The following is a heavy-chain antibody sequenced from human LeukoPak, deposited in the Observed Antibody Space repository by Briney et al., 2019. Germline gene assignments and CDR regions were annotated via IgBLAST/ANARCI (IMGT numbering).Heavy chain of an antibody. V-gene: IGHV4-4*07. CDR2: IYTTGSA. J-gene: IGHJ4*02. Sequence: SETLSLTCTVSDGSISSYYWNWIRQPAGKGLEWIRRIYTTGSANYNPSLKSRVTMSVDTSKNQFSLKLSSVTAADTAVYYCARSSGSYRLDYWGQGSLVTVSS. CDR1: DGSISSYY. CDR3: ARSSGSYRLDY. D-gene: IGHD1-26*01.